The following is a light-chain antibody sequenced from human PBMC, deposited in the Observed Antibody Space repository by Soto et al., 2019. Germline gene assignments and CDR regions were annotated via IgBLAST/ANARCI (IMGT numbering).Light chain of an antibody. CDR2: GAS. J-gene: IGKJ1*01. CDR1: QSISTY. V-gene: IGKV1-39*01. Sequence: QMTQSPSSLSASVGDRVTITCRASQSISTYLNWYQHKPGKAPKVLINGASRLHTGVPSRFSGSGSGTDFTLTISSLQPEDFATYYCQQSYSTPWTFGQGTKVDIK. CDR3: QQSYSTPWT.